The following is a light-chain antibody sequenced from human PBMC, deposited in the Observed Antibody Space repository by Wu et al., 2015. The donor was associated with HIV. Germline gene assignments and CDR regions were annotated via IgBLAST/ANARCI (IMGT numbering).Light chain of an antibody. V-gene: IGKV1-5*03. Sequence: DIQMTQSPSILSASVGDRVTITCRASQSIGNWLAWYQQKAGKAPKLLIYKATTLESGVPSRFSGSGSGTDFTLTISRLEPEDFAVYYCQQYGSSPPYSFGQGTKLEIK. CDR1: QSIGNW. CDR3: QQYGSSPPYS. CDR2: KAT. J-gene: IGKJ2*03.